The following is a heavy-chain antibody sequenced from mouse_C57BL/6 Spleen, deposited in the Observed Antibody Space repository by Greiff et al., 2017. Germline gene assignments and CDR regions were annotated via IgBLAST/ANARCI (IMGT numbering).Heavy chain of an antibody. CDR3: ARNGGNAWFAY. CDR2: ISSGSSTI. J-gene: IGHJ3*01. V-gene: IGHV5-17*01. CDR1: GFTFSDYG. Sequence: EVQGVESGGGLVKPGGSLKLSCAASGFTFSDYGMHWVRQAPEKGLEWVAYISSGSSTIYYADTVKGRFTISRDNAKNTLFLQMTSLRSEDTAMYYCARNGGNAWFAYWGQGTLVTVSA.